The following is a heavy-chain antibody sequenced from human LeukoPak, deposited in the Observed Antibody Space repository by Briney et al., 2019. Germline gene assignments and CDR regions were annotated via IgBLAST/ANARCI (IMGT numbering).Heavy chain of an antibody. CDR2: ISGSGGST. J-gene: IGHJ5*02. V-gene: IGHV3-23*01. CDR1: GFTFSSYA. Sequence: GGSLRLSCAASGFTFSSYAMSWVRQAQGKGLEWVSGISGSGGSTYYADSVKGRFTISRDNSKNTLYLQMNSLRAEDTAVYYCAKESRYGSGSYGNWFGPWGQGTLVTVSS. D-gene: IGHD3-10*01. CDR3: AKESRYGSGSYGNWFGP.